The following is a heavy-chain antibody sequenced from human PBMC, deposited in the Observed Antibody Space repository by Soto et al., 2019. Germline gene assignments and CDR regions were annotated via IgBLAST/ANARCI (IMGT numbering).Heavy chain of an antibody. V-gene: IGHV4-31*03. CDR2: IYYSGST. CDR1: GGSISSGGYY. J-gene: IGHJ5*02. Sequence: QVQLQESGPGLVKPSQTLSLTCTVSGGSISSGGYYWSWIRQHPGKGLEWIGYIYYSGSTYYNPSLQRRVTISVDTSKNQVSLKLSSVTAADTAVYYCARGSSSRDPGWFDPWGQGTLVTVSS. D-gene: IGHD6-6*01. CDR3: ARGSSSRDPGWFDP.